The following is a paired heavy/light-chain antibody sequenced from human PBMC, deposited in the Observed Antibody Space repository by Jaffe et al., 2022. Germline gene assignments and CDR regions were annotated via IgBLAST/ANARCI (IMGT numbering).Light chain of an antibody. CDR3: QQYNNWPLYT. J-gene: IGKJ2*01. CDR2: GAS. V-gene: IGKV3-15*01. Sequence: EIVMTQSPATLSVSPGERATLSCRASQSVSSNLAWYQQKPGQAPRLLIYGASTRATGIPARFSGSGSGTEFTLTISSLQSEDFAVYYCQQYNNWPLYTFGQGTKLEIK. CDR1: QSVSSN.
Heavy chain of an antibody. Sequence: QVQLVQSGAEVKKPGSSVKVSCKASGGTFSSYAISWVRQAPGQGLEWMGGIIPIFGTANYAQKFQGRVTITTDESTSTAYMELSSLRSEDTAVYYCARGAPHCSSTSCYGDYYYYMDVWGKGTTVTVSS. D-gene: IGHD2-2*01. J-gene: IGHJ6*03. V-gene: IGHV1-69*05. CDR2: IIPIFGTA. CDR3: ARGAPHCSSTSCYGDYYYYMDV. CDR1: GGTFSSYA.